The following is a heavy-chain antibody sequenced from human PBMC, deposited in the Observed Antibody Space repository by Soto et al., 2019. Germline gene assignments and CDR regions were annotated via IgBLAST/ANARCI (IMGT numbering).Heavy chain of an antibody. J-gene: IGHJ3*02. Sequence: GGSLRLSCASSVFTFSSYGMHCVRQAPGKWLEWVAVISYDGSNKYYADSVKGRFTISRDNSKNTLYLQMNSLRAEDTAVYYCAKLALTYYYDSSGYYYNPDAFDIWGQGTMVTVS. V-gene: IGHV3-30*18. CDR1: VFTFSSYG. CDR2: ISYDGSNK. CDR3: AKLALTYYYDSSGYYYNPDAFDI. D-gene: IGHD3-22*01.